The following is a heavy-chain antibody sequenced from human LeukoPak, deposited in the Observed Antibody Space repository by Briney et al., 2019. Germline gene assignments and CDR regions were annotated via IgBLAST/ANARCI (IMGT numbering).Heavy chain of an antibody. V-gene: IGHV3-30*03. CDR3: ARYGSGFDY. D-gene: IGHD4-17*01. J-gene: IGHJ4*02. Sequence: GGSLKLSCAASGFTFSSYGMHWVRQAPGKGLEWVAVISYDGSNKYYADSVKGRFTISRDNSKNTLYLQMNSLRAEDTAVYYCARYGSGFDYWGQGTLVTVSS. CDR2: ISYDGSNK. CDR1: GFTFSSYG.